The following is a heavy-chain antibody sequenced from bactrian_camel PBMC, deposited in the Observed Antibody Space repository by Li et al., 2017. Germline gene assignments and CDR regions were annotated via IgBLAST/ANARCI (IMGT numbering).Heavy chain of an antibody. V-gene: IGHV3S54*01. CDR1: TPQRC. D-gene: IGHD1*01. J-gene: IGHJ4*01. CDR2: IYFTTTGTT. Sequence: HVQLVESGGGSVQAGGSLTLSCRASTPQRCMGWFRQTPGTEREGIAAIYFTTTGTTKYADSVKGRFTVSRDNAKTTLYLQMDTLKPEDTAMYYCAAKPWVCALDPEDIVNYDYKGQGTQVTVS. CDR3: AAKPWVCALDPEDIVNYDY.